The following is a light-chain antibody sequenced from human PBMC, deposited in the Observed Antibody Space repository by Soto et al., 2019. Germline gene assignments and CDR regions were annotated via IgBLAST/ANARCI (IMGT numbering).Light chain of an antibody. CDR3: RHYASLPYI. CDR1: QDISNH. CDR2: AAS. V-gene: IGKV1-33*01. Sequence: DIQMTQSPSSLSASAGDRVTITCQASQDISNHLNWYQQKPGEAPKLLIYAASKLEEGVPSRFSGSGSGTDFSFTINRLQPEDIAMYWCRHYASLPYIFGQGTKVEIK. J-gene: IGKJ2*01.